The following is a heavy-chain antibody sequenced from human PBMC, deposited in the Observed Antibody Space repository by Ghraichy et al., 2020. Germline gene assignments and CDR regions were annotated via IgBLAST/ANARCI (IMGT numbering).Heavy chain of an antibody. CDR1: GFTFSSFA. V-gene: IGHV3-30-3*01. CDR3: ARTYYYDSSGYYFPY. CDR2: ISFDGSIK. J-gene: IGHJ4*02. D-gene: IGHD3-22*01. Sequence: GESLNISCAASGFTFSSFAMHWVRQAPGKGLEWVAVISFDGSIKYYADSVKGRFTISRDNSENTVYLQMNSLRTEDTAVYYCARTYYYDSSGYYFPYWGQGTLVTVSS.